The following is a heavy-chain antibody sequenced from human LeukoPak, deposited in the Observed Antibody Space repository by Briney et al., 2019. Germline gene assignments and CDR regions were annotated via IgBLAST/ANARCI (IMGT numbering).Heavy chain of an antibody. Sequence: SSETLSLTCTVSGGSISSGSYYWSWIRQPAGKGLEWIGRIYTSGSTNYNPSLKSRVTISVDTSKNQFSLKLSSVTAADTAVYYCARVASQALLGQPGGHWFDPWGQGTLVTVSS. CDR2: IYTSGST. J-gene: IGHJ5*02. D-gene: IGHD3-16*01. V-gene: IGHV4-61*02. CDR1: GGSISSGSYY. CDR3: ARVASQALLGQPGGHWFDP.